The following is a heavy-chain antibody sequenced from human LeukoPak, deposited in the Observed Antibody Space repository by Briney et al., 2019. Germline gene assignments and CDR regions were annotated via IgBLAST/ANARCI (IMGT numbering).Heavy chain of an antibody. CDR1: GFTFSSYA. CDR3: AKHLVSGWYYFDY. J-gene: IGHJ4*02. CDR2: ISGSGGST. V-gene: IGHV3-23*01. D-gene: IGHD6-13*01. Sequence: GGSLRLSCAASGFTFSSYAMSWVRQAPGKGLEWVSAISGSGGSTYYADSVKGRFTISRDNSKNTLYLQMSSLTAEDTAVYYCAKHLVSGWYYFDYWGQGALVIVSS.